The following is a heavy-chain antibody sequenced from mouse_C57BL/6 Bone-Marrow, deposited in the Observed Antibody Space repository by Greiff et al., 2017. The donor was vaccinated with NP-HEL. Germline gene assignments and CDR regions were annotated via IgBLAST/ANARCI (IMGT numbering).Heavy chain of an antibody. Sequence: QVQLKQPGAELVKPGASVKLSCKASGYTFTTYWMQWVKQRPGQGLEWIGEIHPSDSDTNYNQKFKGKATLTVDTSSSTGNMQLSSLTSEDSAVYYCARKAYYGRSYEFAYWGQGTLVTVSA. CDR1: GYTFTTYW. CDR3: ARKAYYGRSYEFAY. D-gene: IGHD1-1*01. CDR2: IHPSDSDT. J-gene: IGHJ3*01. V-gene: IGHV1-50*01.